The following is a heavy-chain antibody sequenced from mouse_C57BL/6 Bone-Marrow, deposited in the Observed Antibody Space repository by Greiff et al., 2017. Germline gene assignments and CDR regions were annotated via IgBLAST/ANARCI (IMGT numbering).Heavy chain of an antibody. J-gene: IGHJ1*03. CDR2: IDPETGGT. CDR3: TRGAYYYGSSPYWYFDV. CDR1: GYTFTDYE. Sequence: VQLQQSGAELVRPGASVTLSCKASGYTFTDYEMHWVKQTPVHGLEWIGAIDPETGGTAYNQKFKGKAILTADKSSSTAYMELRSLTSEDSAVYYCTRGAYYYGSSPYWYFDVWGTGTTVTVSS. V-gene: IGHV1-15*01. D-gene: IGHD1-1*01.